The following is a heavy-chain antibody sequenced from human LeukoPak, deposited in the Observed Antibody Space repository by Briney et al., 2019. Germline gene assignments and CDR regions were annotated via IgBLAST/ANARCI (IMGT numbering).Heavy chain of an antibody. CDR1: GGSISSYY. Sequence: PSETLSLTCTVSGGSISSYYWSWIRQPPGKGLGWIGYIYYSGSTNYNPSLKSRVTISVDTSKNQFSLKLSSVTAADTAVYYCARERHYYDSSGYYTPPWFDPWGQGTLVTVSS. J-gene: IGHJ5*02. D-gene: IGHD3-22*01. CDR3: ARERHYYDSSGYYTPPWFDP. CDR2: IYYSGST. V-gene: IGHV4-59*01.